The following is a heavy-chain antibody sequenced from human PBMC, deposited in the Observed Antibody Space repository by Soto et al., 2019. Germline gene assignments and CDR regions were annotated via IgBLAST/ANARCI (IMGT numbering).Heavy chain of an antibody. CDR3: ARDNRHYFGSGSYPFDY. V-gene: IGHV3-33*08. J-gene: IGHJ4*02. CDR1: GFTFSNYA. CDR2: IWSDGTKK. Sequence: QVQLVESGGGVVQPGRSLRLSCGASGFTFSNYAMHWVRQAPGKGLEWAAVIWSDGTKKYYADSVKGRFTTSRDNSKNTLYLQMNSLRAEDTAVYFCARDNRHYFGSGSYPFDYWGQGTLVTVSS. D-gene: IGHD3-10*01.